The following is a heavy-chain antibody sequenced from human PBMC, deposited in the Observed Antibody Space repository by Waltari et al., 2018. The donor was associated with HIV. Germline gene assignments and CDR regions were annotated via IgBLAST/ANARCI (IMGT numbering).Heavy chain of an antibody. CDR1: GFSVRSNY. D-gene: IGHD2-21*02. CDR3: ARGFGCGGDCYYFDY. CDR2: IYSGGST. Sequence: EVQLVESGGGLIQPGGSLRLSCAASGFSVRSNYMSWVRRAPGKGLEWVSVIYSGGSTYYADSVKGRFTISRDNSKNTLYLQMNSLRAEDTAVYYCARGFGCGGDCYYFDYWGQGTLVTVSS. J-gene: IGHJ4*02. V-gene: IGHV3-53*01.